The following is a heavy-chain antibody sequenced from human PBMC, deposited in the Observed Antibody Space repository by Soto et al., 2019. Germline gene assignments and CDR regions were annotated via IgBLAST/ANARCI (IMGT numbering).Heavy chain of an antibody. V-gene: IGHV3-66*01. CDR3: ARDGCSGGSCYSDYYYYMDV. CDR2: IYSGGST. CDR1: GFTVSSNY. D-gene: IGHD2-15*01. J-gene: IGHJ6*03. Sequence: PGGSLRLSCAASGFTVSSNYMSWVRQAPGKGLEWVSVIYSGGSTYYADSVKGRFTISRDNSKNTLYLQMNSLRAEDTAVYYCARDGCSGGSCYSDYYYYMDVWGKGTTVTVSS.